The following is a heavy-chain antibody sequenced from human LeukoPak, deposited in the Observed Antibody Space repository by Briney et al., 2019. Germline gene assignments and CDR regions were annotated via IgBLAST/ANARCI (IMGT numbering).Heavy chain of an antibody. CDR3: TRESGSYHVNDF. J-gene: IGHJ4*02. Sequence: ASVKVSCKASEYTFTGYYMHWVRQAPGQGLEWMGRINPNNGGTSYAQKFQGRVTMTGDTSISTAYMELSSLRSDDTAVYYCTRESGSYHVNDFWGQGTLVTVSS. D-gene: IGHD1-26*01. V-gene: IGHV1-2*06. CDR2: INPNNGGT. CDR1: EYTFTGYY.